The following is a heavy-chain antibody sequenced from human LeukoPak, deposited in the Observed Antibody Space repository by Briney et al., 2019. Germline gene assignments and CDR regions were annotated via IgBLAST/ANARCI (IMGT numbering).Heavy chain of an antibody. J-gene: IGHJ3*02. CDR1: GGTFSSYA. V-gene: IGHV1-69*04. CDR2: IIPILGIA. Sequence: ASVKVSCKASGGTFSSYAISWVRQAPGQGLEWMGRIIPILGIANYAQKFQGRVTITADKSTSTAYMELSSLRSEDTAVYYCAGRTDIAVAGTAAFDIWGQGTMVTVSS. CDR3: AGRTDIAVAGTAAFDI. D-gene: IGHD6-19*01.